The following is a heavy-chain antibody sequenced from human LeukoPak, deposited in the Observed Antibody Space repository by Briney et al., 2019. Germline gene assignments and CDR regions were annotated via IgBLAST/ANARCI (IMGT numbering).Heavy chain of an antibody. V-gene: IGHV4-34*01. Sequence: PSETLSLTCAVYGGSFSGYYWSWIRQPPGKGLEWIGEINHSGSTNYNPSLKSRVTISVDTSKNQFSLKLSSVTAADTAVYYCARWPFSWQRGAFDIWGQGTMVTVSS. CDR2: INHSGST. CDR1: GGSFSGYY. D-gene: IGHD3-10*01. J-gene: IGHJ3*02. CDR3: ARWPFSWQRGAFDI.